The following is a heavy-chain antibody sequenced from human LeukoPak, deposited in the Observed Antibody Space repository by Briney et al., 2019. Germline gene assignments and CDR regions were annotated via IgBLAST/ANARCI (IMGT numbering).Heavy chain of an antibody. D-gene: IGHD2-2*01. CDR1: GFTFSSYA. CDR2: ISGSGGST. Sequence: GSLRLSCAASGFTFSSYAMSWVRQAPGKGLEWVSAISGSGGSTYYADSVKGRFTISRDNSKNTLYQQMNSLRAEDTAVYYCAKDNIVVVPAAFNWFDPWGQGTLVTVSS. J-gene: IGHJ5*02. CDR3: AKDNIVVVPAAFNWFDP. V-gene: IGHV3-23*01.